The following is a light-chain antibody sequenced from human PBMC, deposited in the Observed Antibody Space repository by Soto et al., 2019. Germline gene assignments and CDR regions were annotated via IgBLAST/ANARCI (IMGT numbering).Light chain of an antibody. V-gene: IGKV3-20*01. Sequence: EIVLTQSPGTLSLSPGERATLSCRASQTVSSSHLAWYQQKPGQAPRLLIYGASSRATDIPDRFSGSGSGTDFTLTISRLEPEDFAVYYCQQFGRSPFTFGPGTKVDIK. CDR3: QQFGRSPFT. CDR2: GAS. J-gene: IGKJ3*01. CDR1: QTVSSSH.